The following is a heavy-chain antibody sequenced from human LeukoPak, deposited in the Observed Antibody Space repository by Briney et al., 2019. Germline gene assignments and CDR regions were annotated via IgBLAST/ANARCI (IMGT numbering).Heavy chain of an antibody. Sequence: PGGSLRLSCAASGFTFSSYGMHWVRQAPGKGLEWVAVISYDGSNKYYADSVKGRFTISRDNSKNTLYLQMSSLRAEDTAVYYCAKDAGYFQHWGQGTLVTVSS. CDR2: ISYDGSNK. CDR3: AKDAGYFQH. V-gene: IGHV3-30*18. J-gene: IGHJ1*01. CDR1: GFTFSSYG.